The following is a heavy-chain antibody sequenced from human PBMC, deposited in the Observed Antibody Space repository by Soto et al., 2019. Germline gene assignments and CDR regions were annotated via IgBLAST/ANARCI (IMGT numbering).Heavy chain of an antibody. V-gene: IGHV1-46*01. J-gene: IGHJ6*02. CDR1: GYTFTSYG. Sequence: ASVKVSCKASGYTFTSYGISWVRQAPGQGLEWMGIINPSGGSTSYAQKFQGRVTMTRDTSTSTVYMELSSLRSEDTAVYYCARDHFADCSGGSCYFYGMDVWGQGTTVTVSS. CDR2: INPSGGST. D-gene: IGHD2-15*01. CDR3: ARDHFADCSGGSCYFYGMDV.